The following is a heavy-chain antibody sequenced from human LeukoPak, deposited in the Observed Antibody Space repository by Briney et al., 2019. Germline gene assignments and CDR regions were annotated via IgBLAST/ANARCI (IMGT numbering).Heavy chain of an antibody. CDR3: ARDRGLYSGYDLSYFDY. J-gene: IGHJ4*02. CDR2: TWYDGSNK. D-gene: IGHD5-12*01. V-gene: IGHV3-33*01. Sequence: GGSLRLSCAASGFTFSSYGMHWGRQAPGKGLEWVAVTWYDGSNKYYADSVKGRFTISRDNSKNTLYLQMNSLRAEDTAVYYCARDRGLYSGYDLSYFDYWGQGTLVTVSS. CDR1: GFTFSSYG.